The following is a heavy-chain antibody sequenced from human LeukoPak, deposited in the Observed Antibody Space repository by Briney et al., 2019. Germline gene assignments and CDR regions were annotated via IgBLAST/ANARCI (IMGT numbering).Heavy chain of an antibody. CDR1: GFTFSSYA. D-gene: IGHD4-17*01. V-gene: IGHV3-30*01. CDR3: AREMGTVTYYFDY. Sequence: GGSLRLSCAASGFTFSSYAMHWVRQAPGKGLEWVAVISYDGSNKYYAHSVKGRFTISRDNSKNTLYLQMNSLRAEDPAVYYCAREMGTVTYYFDYWGQGTLVTVSS. J-gene: IGHJ4*02. CDR2: ISYDGSNK.